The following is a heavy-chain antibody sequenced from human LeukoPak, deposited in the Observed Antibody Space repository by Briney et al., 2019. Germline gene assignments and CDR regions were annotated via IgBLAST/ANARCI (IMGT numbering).Heavy chain of an antibody. D-gene: IGHD6-19*01. CDR2: INHSGGT. J-gene: IGHJ4*02. CDR1: GGSFSGYY. Sequence: PSETLSLTCAVYGGSFSGYYWSWIRQPPGNGLEWIGEINHSGGTNYNPSLKSRVTTSVDTSKNQFSLKLSSVTAADTAVYYCARGPGYSSGSTVGSYFDYWGQGTLVTVSS. V-gene: IGHV4-34*01. CDR3: ARGPGYSSGSTVGSYFDY.